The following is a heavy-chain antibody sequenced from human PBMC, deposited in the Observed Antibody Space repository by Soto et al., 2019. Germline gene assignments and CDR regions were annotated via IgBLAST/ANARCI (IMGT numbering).Heavy chain of an antibody. CDR3: GRGPLYNPSC. Sequence: SETLSLTCAVYGGSFSGYYWSWIRQPPGKGLEWIGEINHSGSTNYNPSLKSRVTISVDTSKNQFSLKLSSVTAADTAVYYCGRGPLYNPSCWGQGTLVTVSS. V-gene: IGHV4-34*01. J-gene: IGHJ4*02. CDR1: GGSFSGYY. CDR2: INHSGST. D-gene: IGHD2-2*01.